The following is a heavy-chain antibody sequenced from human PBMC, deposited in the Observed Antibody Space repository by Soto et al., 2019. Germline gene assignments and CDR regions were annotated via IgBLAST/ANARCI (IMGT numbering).Heavy chain of an antibody. J-gene: IGHJ5*02. D-gene: IGHD4-4*01. Sequence: ASVKVSCKASGYTFTSYDINWVRQATGQGLEWMGWMNPNSGNTGYAQKFQGRVTMTRNTSISTAYMELSSLRSEDTAVYYCARGSVTTIGNNWFDPWGQGTLVTVSS. CDR1: GYTFTSYD. CDR2: MNPNSGNT. V-gene: IGHV1-8*01. CDR3: ARGSVTTIGNNWFDP.